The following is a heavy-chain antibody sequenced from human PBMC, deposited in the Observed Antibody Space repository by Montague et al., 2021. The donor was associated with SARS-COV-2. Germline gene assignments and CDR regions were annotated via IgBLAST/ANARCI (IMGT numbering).Heavy chain of an antibody. Sequence: SETLSLTCAVYGGSFSGYYWNWIRQPPGKGLEWIGEINHSGSTNYNPSLESRVTISVGTSKNQFSLKLSSVTAADTAVYYCARDRARIVGARRYYYYGMDVWGQGTTVTVSS. D-gene: IGHD1-26*01. CDR3: ARDRARIVGARRYYYYGMDV. CDR2: INHSGST. V-gene: IGHV4-34*01. CDR1: GGSFSGYY. J-gene: IGHJ6*02.